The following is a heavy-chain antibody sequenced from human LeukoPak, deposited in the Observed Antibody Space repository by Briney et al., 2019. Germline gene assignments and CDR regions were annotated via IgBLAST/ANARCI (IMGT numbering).Heavy chain of an antibody. CDR2: ISAYNSNT. Sequence: ASVKVSCKASGYTFTSYGINWVRQAPGQGLEWMGWISAYNSNTHYAQKLQGRVTMTTDTSTSTAYMEVRSLRSEDTAVYYCARALYSSSWYVLNYWGQGTLVTVSS. CDR1: GYTFTSYG. D-gene: IGHD6-13*01. V-gene: IGHV1-18*01. J-gene: IGHJ4*02. CDR3: ARALYSSSWYVLNY.